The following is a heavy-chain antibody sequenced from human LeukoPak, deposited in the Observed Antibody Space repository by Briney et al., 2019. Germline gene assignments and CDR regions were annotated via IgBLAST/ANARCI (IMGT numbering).Heavy chain of an antibody. CDR1: GFIFSNYW. Sequence: GGSLRLSCAASGFIFSNYWMNWVRQTPGKGLEWVAVISYDGSNKYYADSVKGRFTISRDNSKNMLYLQMNSLRAEDTAVYYCAKDREGLDVLRFLDGWGQGTLVTVSS. CDR2: ISYDGSNK. J-gene: IGHJ4*02. D-gene: IGHD3-3*01. CDR3: AKDREGLDVLRFLDG. V-gene: IGHV3-30*18.